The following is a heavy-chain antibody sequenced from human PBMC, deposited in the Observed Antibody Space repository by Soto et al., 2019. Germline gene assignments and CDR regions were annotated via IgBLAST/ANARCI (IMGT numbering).Heavy chain of an antibody. J-gene: IGHJ5*02. CDR3: AKGANWFDP. CDR2: VFYSGSI. D-gene: IGHD3-16*01. V-gene: IGHV4-59*01. CDR1: GGSISSYY. Sequence: PSETLSLTCTVSGGSISSYYWSWIRQPPGKGLEWIGYVFYSGSINYNPSLKSRVTISVDTSKNQFSLKLSSVTAADTAVYYCAKGANWFDPWGQGTLVTVSS.